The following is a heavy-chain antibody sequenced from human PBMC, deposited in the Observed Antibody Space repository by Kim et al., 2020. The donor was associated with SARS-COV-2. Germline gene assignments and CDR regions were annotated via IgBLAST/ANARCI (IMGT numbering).Heavy chain of an antibody. V-gene: IGHV3-11*03. CDR3: ARVRLDAFDI. Sequence: GGSLRLSCSASGFTFSDSYMAWIHQAPGKGLEWVSYISGSSSQTKYADSVKGRFTISRDNAARSLYLQLNSLRVDDTAVYFCARVRLDAFDIWGQGTVVTVSS. CDR2: ISGSSSQT. CDR1: GFTFSDSY. J-gene: IGHJ3*02.